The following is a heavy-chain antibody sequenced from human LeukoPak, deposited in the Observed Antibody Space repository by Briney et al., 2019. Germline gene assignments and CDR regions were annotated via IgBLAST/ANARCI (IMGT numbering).Heavy chain of an antibody. J-gene: IGHJ6*02. V-gene: IGHV4-59*01. CDR2: IYYSGST. D-gene: IGHD3-10*01. CDR1: GGSISSDY. Sequence: SETLSLTCTVSGGSISSDYLSWIRQPPGKGLEWIGYIYYSGSTNYNPSLKSRVTISVDTSKNQFSLKLSSVTAADTAVYYCARDLVVRGVTRDYYYYGMDVWGQGTTVTVSS. CDR3: ARDLVVRGVTRDYYYYGMDV.